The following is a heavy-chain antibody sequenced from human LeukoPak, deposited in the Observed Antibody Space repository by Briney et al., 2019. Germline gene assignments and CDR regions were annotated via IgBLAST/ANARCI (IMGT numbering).Heavy chain of an antibody. D-gene: IGHD5-24*01. CDR2: IKQDGSKK. Sequence: QPGGSLRLSCVASGFPFSSYWMTWVRQAPGKGLAWVANIKQDGSKKSYVDSVKGRFTISRDNAKNSLYLQMNSLRAEDTAIYYCTRVGYIDEGIDYWGQGTLVTVSS. CDR1: GFPFSSYW. J-gene: IGHJ4*02. V-gene: IGHV3-7*04. CDR3: TRVGYIDEGIDY.